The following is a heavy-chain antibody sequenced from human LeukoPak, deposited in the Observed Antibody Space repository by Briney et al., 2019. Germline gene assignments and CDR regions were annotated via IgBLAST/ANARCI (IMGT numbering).Heavy chain of an antibody. V-gene: IGHV3-23*01. CDR1: GFTFSSYA. CDR2: ISGSGTGT. CDR3: AKDRPASHGSGSFGDY. Sequence: GGSLRLSCAASGFTFSSYAMSWVRQPPGKGLEWVSAISGSGTGTYYADSVKGRFTISRDNAKNTVYLQMNSLRAEDTAVYYCAKDRPASHGSGSFGDYWGQGTLVAVST. D-gene: IGHD3-10*01. J-gene: IGHJ4*02.